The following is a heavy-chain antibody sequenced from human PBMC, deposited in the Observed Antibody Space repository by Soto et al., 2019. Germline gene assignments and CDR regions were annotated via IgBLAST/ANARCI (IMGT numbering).Heavy chain of an antibody. J-gene: IGHJ6*02. Sequence: SETLSLTCTVSGGSISSYYCTWIRQSPGKGLEWIWYIHYSGNTNYNPSLKSRVTISIDKSKKFFSLKLTSVTAADTAMYFCARKRETTASPTDFSYYGLDVWGRGTTVTVSS. V-gene: IGHV4-59*01. CDR1: GGSISSYY. CDR2: IHYSGNT. CDR3: ARKRETTASPTDFSYYGLDV. D-gene: IGHD1-1*01.